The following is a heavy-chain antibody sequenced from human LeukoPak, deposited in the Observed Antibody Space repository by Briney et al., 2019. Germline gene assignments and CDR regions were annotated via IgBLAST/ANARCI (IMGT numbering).Heavy chain of an antibody. CDR2: INHSGST. V-gene: IGHV4-34*01. CDR3: ARGRITIFGVVILPAPYYFDY. J-gene: IGHJ4*02. CDR1: GGSFSGYY. Sequence: SETLSLTCAVYGGSFSGYYWSWIRQPPGKGLEWIGEINHSGSTNYNPSLKSRVTISVDTSKNQFSLKLSSVTAADTAVYYCARGRITIFGVVILPAPYYFDYWGQGTLVTVSS. D-gene: IGHD3-3*01.